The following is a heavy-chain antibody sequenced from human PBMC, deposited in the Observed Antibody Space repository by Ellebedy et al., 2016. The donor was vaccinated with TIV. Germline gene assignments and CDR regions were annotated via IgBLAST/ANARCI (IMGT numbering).Heavy chain of an antibody. Sequence: MPSETLSLTCAISGDSVSSNSAAWNWIRQSPSRGLEWLGRTYYRSKWYNDYAVSVKSRITIKPDTSKNQFSLQLNSVTAADTAVYYCARRIVVVTDNWFDPWGQGTLVTVSS. CDR3: ARRIVVVTDNWFDP. J-gene: IGHJ5*02. D-gene: IGHD2-21*02. CDR1: GDSVSSNSAA. V-gene: IGHV6-1*01. CDR2: TYYRSKWYN.